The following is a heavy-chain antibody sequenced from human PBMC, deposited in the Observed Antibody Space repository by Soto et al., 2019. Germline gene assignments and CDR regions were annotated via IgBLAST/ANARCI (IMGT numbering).Heavy chain of an antibody. Sequence: QVQLVQSGGEVKKPGASVKVSCKASGYTFTSYGISWVRQAPGQGLGWMGWIGTYNGDTNYAQKFQGRVTMTTDTSTNTVXXEXRXXRSDDTAVYYCARVXXXXXXXXXXXXXXXXXXXDVWGQGTTVTVSS. CDR3: ARVXXXXXXXXXXXXXXXXXXXDV. CDR1: GYTFTSYG. J-gene: IGHJ6*02. CDR2: IGTYNGDT. V-gene: IGHV1-18*01.